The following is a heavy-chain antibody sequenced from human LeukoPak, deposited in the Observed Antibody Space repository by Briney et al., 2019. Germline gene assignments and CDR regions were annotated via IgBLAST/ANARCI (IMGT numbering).Heavy chain of an antibody. V-gene: IGHV4-4*07. CDR1: GGSISSYY. CDR3: ARGTSDFWSRYYFDY. D-gene: IGHD3-3*01. Sequence: SETLSLTCTVSGGSISSYYWSWIRQPAGKGLEWIGRIYTSGSTNYNPPLKSRVTMSVDTSKNQFSLKLSSVTAADTAVYYCARGTSDFWSRYYFDYWGQGTLVTVSS. CDR2: IYTSGST. J-gene: IGHJ4*02.